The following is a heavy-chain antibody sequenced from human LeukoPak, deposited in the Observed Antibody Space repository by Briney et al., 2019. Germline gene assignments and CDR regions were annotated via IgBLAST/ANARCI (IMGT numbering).Heavy chain of an antibody. CDR1: GGSFSGYY. D-gene: IGHD3-10*01. CDR2: INHSGST. V-gene: IGHV4-34*01. J-gene: IGHJ3*01. CDR3: AKSNGYGLVDV. Sequence: ASETLSLTCAVYGGSFSGYYWSWIRQPPGKGLEWIGEINHSGSTNYNPSLKSRVTISVDTSKNQFSLKLNSVTAADTAVYYCAKSNGYGLVDVWGQGTMVTVSS.